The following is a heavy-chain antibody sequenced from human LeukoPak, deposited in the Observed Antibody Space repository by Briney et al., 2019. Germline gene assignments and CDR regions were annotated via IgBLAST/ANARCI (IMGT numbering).Heavy chain of an antibody. CDR1: GGSISSGSYY. J-gene: IGHJ3*02. CDR3: ARLITGTTTAFDI. D-gene: IGHD1-7*01. Sequence: SQTLSLTCTVSGGSISSGSYYWSWIRQPAGKGLEWIGRVYTSGSTHYNPSLKTRLTMSVDTSKNQFSLKLSSVTAADTAVYYCARLITGTTTAFDIWGQGTMVTVSS. CDR2: VYTSGST. V-gene: IGHV4-61*02.